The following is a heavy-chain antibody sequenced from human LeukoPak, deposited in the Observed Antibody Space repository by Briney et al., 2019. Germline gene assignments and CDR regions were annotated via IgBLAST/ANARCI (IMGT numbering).Heavy chain of an antibody. V-gene: IGHV5-51*01. CDR1: GYSFATYC. CDR3: ARRDGSLDF. D-gene: IGHD3-10*01. CDR2: IYPGDSDA. J-gene: IGHJ4*02. Sequence: GESLKISCKGSGYSFATYCIAWVRQMPGKGLEWVGIIYPGDSDARYSPSFQGQVTISADKSISTAYLQWSSLKASDTAMYYCARRDGSLDFWGQGTLVTVSS.